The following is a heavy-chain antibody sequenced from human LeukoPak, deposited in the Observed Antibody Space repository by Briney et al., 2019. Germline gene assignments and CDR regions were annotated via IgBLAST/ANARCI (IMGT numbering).Heavy chain of an antibody. V-gene: IGHV3-21*01. D-gene: IGHD4-17*01. CDR3: TRDDIRATYGDYPRADAFDI. Sequence: GGSLRLSCAASGFTFSSYSMNWVRQAPGKGLEWVSSISSSSSYIYYADSVKGRFTISRDNAKNSLYLQMNSLRAEDTAVYYCTRDDIRATYGDYPRADAFDIWGQGTMVTVSS. CDR1: GFTFSSYS. J-gene: IGHJ3*02. CDR2: ISSSSSYI.